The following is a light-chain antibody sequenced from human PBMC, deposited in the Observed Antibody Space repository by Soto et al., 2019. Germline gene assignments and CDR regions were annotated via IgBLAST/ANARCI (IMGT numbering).Light chain of an antibody. CDR3: SSFTTDSTYV. Sequence: QSALTQPASVSGSPGQSITIPCTGTSSDVGANIFVSWYQQHPGKVPKLMIYTVSSRPSGVSQRFSGSKSCNTASLTISGLQAEDEADYYCSSFTTDSTYVFGTGTKLTVL. CDR1: SSDVGANIF. J-gene: IGLJ1*01. V-gene: IGLV2-14*01. CDR2: TVS.